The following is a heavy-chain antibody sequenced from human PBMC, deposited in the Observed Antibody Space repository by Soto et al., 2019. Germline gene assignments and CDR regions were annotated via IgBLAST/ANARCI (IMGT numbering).Heavy chain of an antibody. D-gene: IGHD1-26*01. Sequence: QLQLQESGSGLVKPSQTLSLTCAVSGGSISSGGYSWSWIRQPPGKGLEWIGYIYHSGSTYYNPSPKRRVTLTVDRSKNQFSLKLSSVTAADTAVYYCAREGGHHDAFDIWGQGTMVTVSS. J-gene: IGHJ3*02. CDR3: AREGGHHDAFDI. V-gene: IGHV4-30-2*01. CDR1: GGSISSGGYS. CDR2: IYHSGST.